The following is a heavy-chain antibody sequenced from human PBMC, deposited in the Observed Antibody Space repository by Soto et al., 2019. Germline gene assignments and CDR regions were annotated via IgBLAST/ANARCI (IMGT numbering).Heavy chain of an antibody. V-gene: IGHV3-23*01. CDR3: AKDQHDYGDYGSSDY. CDR1: GFTFSSYA. J-gene: IGHJ4*02. CDR2: MSGSGGST. Sequence: EVQLLESGGGLVQPGGSLRLSCAASGFTFSSYAMSWVRQAPGKGLEWVSAMSGSGGSTYYADSVKGRFTISRDNSKNTPYLHMNSMRVDDTAVYYCAKDQHDYGDYGSSDYSGQGTLVTVSS. D-gene: IGHD4-17*01.